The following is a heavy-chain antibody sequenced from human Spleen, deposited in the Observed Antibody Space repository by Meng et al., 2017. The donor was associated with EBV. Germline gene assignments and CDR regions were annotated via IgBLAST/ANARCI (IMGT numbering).Heavy chain of an antibody. CDR2: LIPMSDAP. CDR1: GGTFRSDA. J-gene: IGHJ4*02. CDR3: ASESGRGFTPDY. V-gene: IGHV1-69*01. Sequence: VQVVDVGSEAEKPGSSVEVSCKTSGGTFRSDAVSWVRQAPGHGLEWMGGLIPMSDAPYYAQKFQDRVTITADESTSTHYMDLSGLRSEDTAVYYCASESGRGFTPDYWGQGTLVTVSS. D-gene: IGHD3-10*01.